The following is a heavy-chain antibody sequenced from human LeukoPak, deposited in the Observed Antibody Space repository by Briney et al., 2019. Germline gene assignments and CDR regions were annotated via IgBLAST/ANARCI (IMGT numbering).Heavy chain of an antibody. CDR3: ARDRASSSWFDY. V-gene: IGHV1-69*05. Sequence: GPSVKVSCKASGGTFSSYAISWVRQAPGQGLGWMGGIIPIFGTANYAQKFQGRVTITTDESTSTAYMELSSLRSEDTAVYYCARDRASSSWFDYWGQGTLVTVSS. CDR2: IIPIFGTA. J-gene: IGHJ4*02. D-gene: IGHD6-13*01. CDR1: GGTFSSYA.